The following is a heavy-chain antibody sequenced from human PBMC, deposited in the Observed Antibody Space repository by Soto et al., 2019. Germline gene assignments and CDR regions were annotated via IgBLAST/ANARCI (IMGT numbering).Heavy chain of an antibody. CDR3: ARDKYGDYTVDY. D-gene: IGHD4-17*01. CDR1: GFTFTSYS. J-gene: IGHJ4*02. CDR2: ISSSGSTI. V-gene: IGHV3-48*01. Sequence: EVQLVESGGGVVQPGGSLRISCVVSGFTFTSYSMNWVRQTPGKGLEWISYISSSGSTIYYADSVKGRFTISRDSAKNSLFLQMDILRAEDTGVYYCARDKYGDYTVDYWGQGTLVTVPS.